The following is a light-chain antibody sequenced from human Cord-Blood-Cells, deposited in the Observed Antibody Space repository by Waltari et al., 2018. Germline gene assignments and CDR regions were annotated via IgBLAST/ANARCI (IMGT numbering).Light chain of an antibody. CDR2: DVS. J-gene: IGLJ3*02. V-gene: IGLV2-11*01. CDR1: SSDVGGYNY. Sequence: QSALTQPRSVSGSPGQSVTISCTGTSSDVGGYNYVFWYQQHPGKAPKLMIYDVSKRPSGGPDRFSGSKSGNTASLTISGLQAEDEADYYCCSYAGSYTWVFGGGTKLTVL. CDR3: CSYAGSYTWV.